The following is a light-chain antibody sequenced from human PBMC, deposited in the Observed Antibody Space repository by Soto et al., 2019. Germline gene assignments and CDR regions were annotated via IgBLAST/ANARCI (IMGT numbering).Light chain of an antibody. J-gene: IGKJ4*01. CDR1: QNVYNN. CDR2: DAS. Sequence: ELVMTQSPATLSVSPGEGATLSCKASQNVYNNLAWYQQRPGQPPRLLIYDASTRATGISARFSGSGYGTEFTLTISSLQSEDFAVYFCQQCRNWPLTFGGGT. CDR3: QQCRNWPLT. V-gene: IGKV3-15*01.